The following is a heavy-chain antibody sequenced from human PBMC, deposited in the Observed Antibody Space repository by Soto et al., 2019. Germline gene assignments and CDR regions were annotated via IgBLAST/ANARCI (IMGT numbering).Heavy chain of an antibody. D-gene: IGHD3-16*01. V-gene: IGHV4-59*08. Sequence: SETLSLTYTVSGGSISSYYWSWIRQPPGKGLEWIGYIYYSGSTNYNPSLKSRVTISVDTSKNQFSLKLSSVTAADTAVYYCARVQGGSTPVFAFDPWGQGTLVTVSS. CDR3: ARVQGGSTPVFAFDP. CDR1: GGSISSYY. CDR2: IYYSGST. J-gene: IGHJ5*02.